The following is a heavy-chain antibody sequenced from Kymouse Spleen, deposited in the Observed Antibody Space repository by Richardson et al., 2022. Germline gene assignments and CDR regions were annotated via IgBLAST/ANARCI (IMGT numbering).Heavy chain of an antibody. J-gene: IGHJ4*02. Sequence: QVQLVESGGGVVQPGRSLRLSCAASGFTFSSYGMHWVRQAPGKGLEWVAVIWYDGSNKYYADSVKGRFTISRDNSKNTLYLQMNSLRAEDTAVYYCARESPYDILTGYYDYWGQGTLVTVSS. CDR3: ARESPYDILTGYYDY. CDR1: GFTFSSYG. V-gene: IGHV3-33*01. D-gene: IGHD3-9*01. CDR2: IWYDGSNK.